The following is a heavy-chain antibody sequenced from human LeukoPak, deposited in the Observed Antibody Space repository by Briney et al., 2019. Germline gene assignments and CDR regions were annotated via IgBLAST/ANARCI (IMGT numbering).Heavy chain of an antibody. CDR2: INHSGST. V-gene: IGHV4-34*01. CDR3: ARGRCSSTSCYRDYYYYGMDV. CDR1: GGSFSGYY. Sequence: SETLSLTCAAYGGSFSGYYWSWIRQPPGKGLEWIGEINHSGSTNYNPSLKSRVTISVDTSKNQFSLKLSSVTAADTAVYYCARGRCSSTSCYRDYYYYGMDVWGQGTTVTVSS. D-gene: IGHD2-2*01. J-gene: IGHJ6*02.